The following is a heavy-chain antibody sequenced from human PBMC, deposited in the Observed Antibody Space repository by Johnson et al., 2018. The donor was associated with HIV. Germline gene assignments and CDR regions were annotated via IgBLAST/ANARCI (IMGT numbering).Heavy chain of an antibody. V-gene: IGHV3-9*01. Sequence: EVQLVESGGGLVQPGRSLRLSCAASGFTFDDYAMHWVRQAPGKGLEWVSGISWNSGSIGYADSVKGRFTISRDNAKNSLYLQMNSLRAEDTALYYCAKDIGYDSSGNAFDIWGQGTMVTVSS. D-gene: IGHD3-22*01. J-gene: IGHJ3*02. CDR1: GFTFDDYA. CDR3: AKDIGYDSSGNAFDI. CDR2: ISWNSGSI.